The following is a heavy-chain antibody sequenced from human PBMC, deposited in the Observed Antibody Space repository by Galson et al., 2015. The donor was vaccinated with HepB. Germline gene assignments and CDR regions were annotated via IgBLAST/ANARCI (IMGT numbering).Heavy chain of an antibody. CDR2: INAGNGNT. V-gene: IGHV1-3*01. J-gene: IGHJ1*01. Sequence: SVKVSCKASGYTFTSHILHWVRQAPGQGLEWMGWINAGNGNTKYSQKFRDRVTITRDTSASTAYMEFSSLRSEDTAVYYCARVLFYSDSSGYSGTAEYFQYWGQGTLVTVSS. CDR3: ARVLFYSDSSGYSGTAEYFQY. D-gene: IGHD3-22*01. CDR1: GYTFTSHI.